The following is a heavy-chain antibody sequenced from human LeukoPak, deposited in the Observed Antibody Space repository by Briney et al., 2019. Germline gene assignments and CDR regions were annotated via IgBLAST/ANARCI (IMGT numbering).Heavy chain of an antibody. CDR1: GYTFTSYA. V-gene: IGHV7-4-1*02. D-gene: IGHD4-17*01. Sequence: ASVKVSCKASGYTFTSYAINWVRQAPGQGLEWMGWINTNTGNPAYAQGFAGRFVFSLDTSVTTAYLQISSLKAEDTGVYYCARDPETTVTTSIDYWGQGTLVTVAS. J-gene: IGHJ4*02. CDR2: INTNTGNP. CDR3: ARDPETTVTTSIDY.